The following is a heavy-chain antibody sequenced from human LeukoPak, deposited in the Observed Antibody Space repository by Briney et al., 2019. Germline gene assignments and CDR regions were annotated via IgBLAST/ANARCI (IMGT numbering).Heavy chain of an antibody. Sequence: PSETLSLTCTVSGGSISSGGYYWSWIRQPPGKGLEWIGYIYHSGSTYYNPSLKSRVTISVDRSKNQFSLKLSSVTAADTAVYYCARGGYSYGYWFDPWGQGTLVTVSS. CDR2: IYHSGST. CDR3: ARGGYSYGYWFDP. D-gene: IGHD5-18*01. V-gene: IGHV4-30-2*01. J-gene: IGHJ5*02. CDR1: GGSISSGGYY.